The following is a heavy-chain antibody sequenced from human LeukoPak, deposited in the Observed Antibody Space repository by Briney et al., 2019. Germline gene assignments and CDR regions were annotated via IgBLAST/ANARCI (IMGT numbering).Heavy chain of an antibody. Sequence: SGTLSLTCAVYGGSFSGYYWSWIRQPPGKGLEWIGEINHSGSTNYNPSLKSRVTISVDTSKNQFSLKLSSLTAADTAVYYCARHSRAVVVPAAIRPYYYYYMDVWGKGTTVTVSS. V-gene: IGHV4-34*01. CDR3: ARHSRAVVVPAAIRPYYYYYMDV. D-gene: IGHD2-2*02. CDR2: INHSGST. J-gene: IGHJ6*03. CDR1: GGSFSGYY.